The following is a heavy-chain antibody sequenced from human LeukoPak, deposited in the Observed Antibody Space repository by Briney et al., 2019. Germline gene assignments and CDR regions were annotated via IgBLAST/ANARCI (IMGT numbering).Heavy chain of an antibody. CDR1: GFTFSSYV. J-gene: IGHJ2*01. Sequence: GGSLRLSCVASGFTFSSYVMNWVRQAPGKGLEWVSTISGSGGSIYYPDSVKGRFTISRDNSKNTLNLQMNSLRADDTAVYYCAKGLPPSSPWAYWHFDLWGRGALVTVSS. V-gene: IGHV3-23*01. CDR3: AKGLPPSSPWAYWHFDL. CDR2: ISGSGGSI. D-gene: IGHD3-16*01.